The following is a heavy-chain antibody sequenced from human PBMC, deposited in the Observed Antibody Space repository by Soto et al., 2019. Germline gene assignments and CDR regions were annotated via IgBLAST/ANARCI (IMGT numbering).Heavy chain of an antibody. CDR3: ASRGYYDPNSDY. J-gene: IGHJ4*02. Sequence: SETLSLTCAVSCYSISSGYYWGWIRQPPGKGLEWIGSIYHSGSTYYNPSLKSRVTISVDTSKNQFSLKLSSVTAADTAVYYCASRGYYDPNSDYWGQGTLVTVSS. CDR1: CYSISSGYY. D-gene: IGHD3-22*01. CDR2: IYHSGST. V-gene: IGHV4-38-2*01.